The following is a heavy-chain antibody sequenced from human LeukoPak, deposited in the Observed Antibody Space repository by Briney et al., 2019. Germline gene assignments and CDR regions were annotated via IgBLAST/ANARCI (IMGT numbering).Heavy chain of an antibody. CDR3: ARVLTGYLDY. J-gene: IGHJ4*02. V-gene: IGHV3-9*01. D-gene: IGHD3-9*01. CDR2: ISWNSGSI. CDR1: GFTFDDYA. Sequence: GGSLRLSCAASGFTFDDYAMHWVRQAPGKGLEWVSGISWNSGSIGYADSVKGRFTISRDNAKNSLYLQMNSLRAEDAAVYYCARVLTGYLDYWGQGTLVTVSS.